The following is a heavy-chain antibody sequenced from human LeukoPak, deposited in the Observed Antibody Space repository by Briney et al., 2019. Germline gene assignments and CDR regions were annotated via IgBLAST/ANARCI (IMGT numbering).Heavy chain of an antibody. V-gene: IGHV3-48*04. Sequence: GGSLRLSCAASGFTFSSYSMNWVRQAPGKGLEWVSYISSSSSTIYYADSVKGRFTISRDNAKNSLYLQMNSLRAEDTAVYYCARVDPYGSSSFFDYWGQGTLVTVSS. D-gene: IGHD2-2*01. CDR3: ARVDPYGSSSFFDY. J-gene: IGHJ4*02. CDR1: GFTFSSYS. CDR2: ISSSSSTI.